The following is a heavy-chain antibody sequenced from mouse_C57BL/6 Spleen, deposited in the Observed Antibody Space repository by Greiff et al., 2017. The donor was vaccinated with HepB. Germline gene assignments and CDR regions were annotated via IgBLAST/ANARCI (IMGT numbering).Heavy chain of an antibody. V-gene: IGHV7-3*01. CDR3: ARYRNYVGFDY. D-gene: IGHD2-1*01. J-gene: IGHJ2*01. Sequence: EVKLMESGGGLVQPGGSLSLSCAASGFTFTDYYMSWVRQPPGKALEWLGFIRNKANGYTTEYSASVKGRFTISRDNSQSILYLQMNALRAEDSATYYCARYRNYVGFDYWGQGTTLTVSA. CDR1: GFTFTDYY. CDR2: IRNKANGYTT.